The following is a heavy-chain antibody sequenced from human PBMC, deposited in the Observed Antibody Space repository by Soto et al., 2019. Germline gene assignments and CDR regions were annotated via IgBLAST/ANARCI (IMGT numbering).Heavy chain of an antibody. CDR3: ARSGELLHYYYYYGMDV. Sequence: QVQLVQSGAEVKKPGASVKVSCKASGYTFTGYYMHWVRQAPGQGLEWMGWINPNSGGTNYAQKFQGWVTMTRDTSISTAYMALSRLRSDDTAVYYCARSGELLHYYYYYGMDVWGQGTTVTVSS. J-gene: IGHJ6*02. D-gene: IGHD3-10*01. CDR2: INPNSGGT. V-gene: IGHV1-2*04. CDR1: GYTFTGYY.